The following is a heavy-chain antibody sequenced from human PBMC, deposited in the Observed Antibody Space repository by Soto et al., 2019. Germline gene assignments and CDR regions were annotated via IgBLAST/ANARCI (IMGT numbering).Heavy chain of an antibody. CDR2: ISSTTNYI. V-gene: IGHV3-21*06. Sequence: GGSLDISSAASGVTFTRYSMNWVRQAPGKGLEWVSSISSTTNYIYYGDSMKGRFTISRDNAKNSLYLEMNSLRAEDTAVYYCARESEDLTSNFDYWGQGTLVTV. CDR1: GVTFTRYS. CDR3: ARESEDLTSNFDY. J-gene: IGHJ4*02.